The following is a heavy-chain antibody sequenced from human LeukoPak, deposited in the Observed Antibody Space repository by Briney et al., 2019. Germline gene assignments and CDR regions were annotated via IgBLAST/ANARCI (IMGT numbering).Heavy chain of an antibody. CDR2: IWYDGSNK. J-gene: IGHJ6*03. Sequence: GGSLRLSCAASGYTFSSHGMTWVRQAPGKGLEWVAVIWYDGSNKYYADSVKGRFTISRDNSKNTLYLQMNSLRAEDTAVYYCAREVVRGPYYYYMDVWGKGTTVTVSS. CDR1: GYTFSSHG. D-gene: IGHD3-10*01. CDR3: AREVVRGPYYYYMDV. V-gene: IGHV3-33*08.